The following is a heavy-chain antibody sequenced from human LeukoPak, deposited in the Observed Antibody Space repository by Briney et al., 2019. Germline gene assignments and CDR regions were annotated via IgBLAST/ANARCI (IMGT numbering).Heavy chain of an antibody. CDR1: GYTFTSYG. D-gene: IGHD1-26*01. J-gene: IGHJ4*02. Sequence: ASVKVSCKASGYTFTSYGISWVRQAPGQGLEWMGWISAYNGNTNYAQKLQGRVTVTTDTSTSTAYMELRSLRSDDTAVYYCARDLAVGATTFFDYWGQGTLVTVSS. CDR3: ARDLAVGATTFFDY. CDR2: ISAYNGNT. V-gene: IGHV1-18*01.